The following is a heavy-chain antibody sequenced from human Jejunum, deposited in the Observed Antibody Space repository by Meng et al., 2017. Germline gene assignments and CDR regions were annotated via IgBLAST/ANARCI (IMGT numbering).Heavy chain of an antibody. CDR3: ATNTYDSTNYWAY. D-gene: IGHD2-8*01. J-gene: IGHJ1*01. V-gene: IGHV1-2*06. CDR2: INPNSGAT. Sequence: VQLVQSGAEGKMPGASVKVSCKSSGYPFTTFYLHGVRQAPGQGLEWMGRINPNSGATDYAQNFHGRVTMTRDTSITTAFMELSSLTSDDTAVYYCATNTYDSTNYWAYWGQGTLVTVSS. CDR1: GYPFTTFY.